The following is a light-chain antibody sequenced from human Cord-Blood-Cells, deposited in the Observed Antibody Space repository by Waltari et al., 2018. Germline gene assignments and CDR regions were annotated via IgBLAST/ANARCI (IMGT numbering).Light chain of an antibody. V-gene: IGKV4-1*01. CDR3: QRYYSTPYS. J-gene: IGKJ2*03. CDR1: QNVLYSSNNKNY. CDR2: WSF. Sequence: DIVMTQSPDSLAVSLGVKATINCKSSQNVLYSSNNKNYLAWYQHKPGQPPKLLIYWSFTRESGVPYRFSGSGSGTDFTLTISSLQAEDVAVYYCQRYYSTPYSFGQGTKLEIK.